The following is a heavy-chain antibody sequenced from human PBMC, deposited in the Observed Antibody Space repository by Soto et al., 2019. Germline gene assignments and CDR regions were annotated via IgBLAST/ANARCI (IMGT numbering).Heavy chain of an antibody. V-gene: IGHV3-30*18. J-gene: IGHJ6*03. Sequence: GGSLRLSCAASGFTFSSYGMHWVRQAPGKGLEWVAVISYDGSNKYYADSVKGRFTISRDNSKNTLYLQMNSLRAEDTAVYYCAKDPGGYCSSTSYRQCYYYYMDVWGKGTTITVSS. D-gene: IGHD2-2*01. CDR2: ISYDGSNK. CDR1: GFTFSSYG. CDR3: AKDPGGYCSSTSYRQCYYYYMDV.